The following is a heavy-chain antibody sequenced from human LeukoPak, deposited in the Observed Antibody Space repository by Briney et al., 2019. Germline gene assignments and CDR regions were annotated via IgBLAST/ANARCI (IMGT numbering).Heavy chain of an antibody. CDR3: ALTTMIALGRPR. CDR2: ISGSGSRT. V-gene: IGHV3-23*01. D-gene: IGHD3-22*01. CDR1: GFTFSSYN. J-gene: IGHJ4*02. Sequence: GGSLRLSCVASGFTFSSYNMNWVRQAPGKGLGWGAGISGSGSRTYYADSVKGRFTISRDNSKNTLYLQMNSLRAENTAVYNFALTTMIALGRPRWGQGTLVTVSS.